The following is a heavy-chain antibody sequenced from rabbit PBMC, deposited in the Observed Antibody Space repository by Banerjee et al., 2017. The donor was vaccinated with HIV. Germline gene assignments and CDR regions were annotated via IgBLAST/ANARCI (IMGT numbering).Heavy chain of an antibody. CDR3: ARDGYADYGYAAFDL. Sequence: QSLEESGGDLVKPGASLTLTCTASGFSLSSSYNMCWVRQAPGKGLEWIGCINTGRSGGTWYASWAKGRFTISKTSSTTVTLQVAGLTAADTATYFCARDGYADYGYAAFDLWGPGTLVTVS. J-gene: IGHJ4*01. D-gene: IGHD6-1*01. V-gene: IGHV1S40*01. CDR1: GFSLSSSYN. CDR2: INTGRSGGT.